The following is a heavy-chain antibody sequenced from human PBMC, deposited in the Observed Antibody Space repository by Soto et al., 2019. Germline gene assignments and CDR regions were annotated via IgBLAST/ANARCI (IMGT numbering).Heavy chain of an antibody. J-gene: IGHJ5*02. D-gene: IGHD1-26*01. V-gene: IGHV4-59*12. CDR1: GVSIRSYY. Sequence: SETLSLTCTVSGVSIRSYYWSWIRQPPGKGLEWIGYIYYSGSTSYNPSLKSRVTISVDTSKNQFSLQLSTVTAADTAVYYCARWGGSYHDHWGQGTLVTVSS. CDR3: ARWGGSYHDH. CDR2: IYYSGST.